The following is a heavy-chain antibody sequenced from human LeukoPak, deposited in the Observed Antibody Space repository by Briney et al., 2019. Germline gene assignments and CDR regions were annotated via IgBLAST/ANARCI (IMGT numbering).Heavy chain of an antibody. V-gene: IGHV3-21*01. CDR2: ISSSSSYI. Sequence: GGSLRLSCAASGFTFSSYSMNWVRQAPGKGLEWVSSISSSSSYIYYADSVKGRFTISRDNAKNSLYLQMNSLRAEDTAVYYCARLDYGDEEFDYWGQGTLVTVSS. CDR1: GFTFSSYS. D-gene: IGHD4-17*01. CDR3: ARLDYGDEEFDY. J-gene: IGHJ4*02.